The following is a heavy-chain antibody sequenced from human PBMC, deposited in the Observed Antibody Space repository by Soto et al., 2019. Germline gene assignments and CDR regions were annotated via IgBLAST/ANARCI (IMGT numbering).Heavy chain of an antibody. Sequence: EVQLVESGGGLVQPGGSLRLSCAASGFTFSTFWMHWVRQTPGKGLVWVSRISSDGSTTHYADSVKGRFTISRDNAKDTLSLQMNGLRAEDTAVYYCARDLRPTDYWGQGTLVTVSS. CDR1: GFTFSTFW. D-gene: IGHD6-6*01. CDR3: ARDLRPTDY. CDR2: ISSDGSTT. J-gene: IGHJ4*02. V-gene: IGHV3-74*01.